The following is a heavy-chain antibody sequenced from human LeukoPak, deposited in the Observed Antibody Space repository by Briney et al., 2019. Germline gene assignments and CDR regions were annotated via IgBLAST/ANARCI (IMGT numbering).Heavy chain of an antibody. CDR2: ISGSGGST. Sequence: PGGSLRLSCAASGFTFSSYAMSWVRQAPGKGLEWGSGISGSGGSTYYADSVTGRFTISSNNYKNTLYLQMNSLRAEDTAVYYCAKSSQSIAVAGSFHDWGLGTLVTVSS. CDR1: GFTFSSYA. D-gene: IGHD6-19*01. J-gene: IGHJ4*02. CDR3: AKSSQSIAVAGSFHD. V-gene: IGHV3-23*01.